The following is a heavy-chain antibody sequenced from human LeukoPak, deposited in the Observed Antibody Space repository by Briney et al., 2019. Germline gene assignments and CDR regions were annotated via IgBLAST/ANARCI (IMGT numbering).Heavy chain of an antibody. Sequence: PGRSLRLSCAASGFTFSNYNMNSVRQAPGEGLEWVSSLSHTSTYIYYTDPVKGRFTISRDNVRTALYLQMNSLRVEDTAVYYCARGSGSGGYYEIDYWGQGPLVTVSS. CDR3: ARGSGSGGYYEIDY. CDR1: GFTFSNYN. V-gene: IGHV3-21*01. D-gene: IGHD3-10*01. J-gene: IGHJ4*02. CDR2: LSHTSTYI.